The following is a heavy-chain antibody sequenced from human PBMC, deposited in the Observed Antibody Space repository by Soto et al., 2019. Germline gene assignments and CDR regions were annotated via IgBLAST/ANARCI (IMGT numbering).Heavy chain of an antibody. J-gene: IGHJ4*02. Sequence: SETLSLTCAVSGASISSGGYSWSWIRQPPGKGLEWIGYIFHSRSIYYNPSLKSRFTISLDRSMNQFSLKLSSVTAADTAVYYCARRLMGEFDYWGQGSRVTVSA. V-gene: IGHV4-30-2*01. CDR3: ARRLMGEFDY. CDR2: IFHSRSI. D-gene: IGHD2-8*01. CDR1: GASISSGGYS.